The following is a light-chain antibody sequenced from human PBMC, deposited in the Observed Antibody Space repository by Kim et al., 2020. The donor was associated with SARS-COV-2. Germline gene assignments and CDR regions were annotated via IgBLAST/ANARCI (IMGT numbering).Light chain of an antibody. V-gene: IGLV1-44*01. CDR3: AAWDDGLDGYV. J-gene: IGLJ1*01. Sequence: QSVLTQPPSTSGTPGQRVTISCSGSSSNIGSNTVNWYQHLPGTAPKLLIYTYNQRPSGVPDRFSGSRSGTSASLAISGLQSEDEADYYCAAWDDGLDGYVFGTGTKVTVL. CDR1: SSNIGSNT. CDR2: TYN.